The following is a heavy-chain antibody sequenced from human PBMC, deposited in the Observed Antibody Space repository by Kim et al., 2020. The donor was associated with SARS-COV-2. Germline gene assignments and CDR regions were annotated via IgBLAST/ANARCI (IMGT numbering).Heavy chain of an antibody. D-gene: IGHD3-10*01. V-gene: IGHV4-39*01. Sequence: TSRVTISLDTSKSQFSLKLSSVTAADTAVYYCARQGAGSEGTFYYYYALDVWGQGTTVTVSS. J-gene: IGHJ6*02. CDR3: ARQGAGSEGTFYYYYALDV.